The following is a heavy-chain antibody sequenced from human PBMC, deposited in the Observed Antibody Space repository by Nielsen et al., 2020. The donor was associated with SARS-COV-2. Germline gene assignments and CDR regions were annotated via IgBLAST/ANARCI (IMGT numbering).Heavy chain of an antibody. Sequence: ASVKVSCKASGYTFTSYGISWVRQAPGQGLEWMGWISAYNGNTNYAQKLQGRVTMTTDTSTSTAYMELRSLRSDDTAVYYCARDGRRRLLWFGELSPASYWGQGTLITVSS. V-gene: IGHV1-18*01. CDR1: GYTFTSYG. J-gene: IGHJ4*02. CDR2: ISAYNGNT. D-gene: IGHD3-10*01. CDR3: ARDGRRRLLWFGELSPASY.